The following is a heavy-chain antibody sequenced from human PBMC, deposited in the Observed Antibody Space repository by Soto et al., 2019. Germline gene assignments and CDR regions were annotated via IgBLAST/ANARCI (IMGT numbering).Heavy chain of an antibody. V-gene: IGHV1-2*04. CDR2: INPNSGGT. CDR1: GYTFTGYY. J-gene: IGHJ6*02. Sequence: ASVKVSCKASGYTFTGYYMHWVRQAPGQGREWMGWINPNSGGTNYAQKFQGWVTMTRDTSISTAYMELSRLGSDDTAVYYCARGTMITFGGVIAPYYYYGMDVWGQGTTVPVSS. D-gene: IGHD3-16*02. CDR3: ARGTMITFGGVIAPYYYYGMDV.